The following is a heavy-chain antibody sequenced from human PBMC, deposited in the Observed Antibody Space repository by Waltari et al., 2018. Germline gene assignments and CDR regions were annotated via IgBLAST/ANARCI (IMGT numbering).Heavy chain of an antibody. V-gene: IGHV4-59*01. CDR1: GGSISSYY. D-gene: IGHD3-16*02. CDR3: ARDASDYVWGSYRPNWFDP. J-gene: IGHJ5*02. CDR2: IYYSGST. Sequence: QVQLQESGPGLVKPSETLSLTCTVSGGSISSYYWSWIRQPPGKGLEWIGYIYYSGSTNYTPSLKSRVTISVDTSKNQFSLKLSSVTAADTAVYYCARDASDYVWGSYRPNWFDPWGQGTLVTVSS.